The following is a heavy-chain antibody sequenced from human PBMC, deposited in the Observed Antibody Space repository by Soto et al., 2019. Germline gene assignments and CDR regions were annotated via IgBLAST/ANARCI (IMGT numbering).Heavy chain of an antibody. CDR2: IIPFFGTT. D-gene: IGHD6-13*01. V-gene: IGHV1-69*01. CDR1: GGTFSSYA. J-gene: IGHJ6*02. CDR3: ARVGYSTNYGLAV. Sequence: QVQLVQSGAEVMKPGSSVKVSCKASGGTFSSYAISWVRQAPGQGLAWMGGIIPFFGTTNYAQRLQGRLTITADDSTSTAYMELRSLRSEDTAVYYCARVGYSTNYGLAVWGQGTTVYVSS.